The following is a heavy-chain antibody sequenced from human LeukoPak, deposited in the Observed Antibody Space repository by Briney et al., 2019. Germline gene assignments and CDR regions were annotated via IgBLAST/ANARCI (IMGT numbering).Heavy chain of an antibody. D-gene: IGHD1-14*01. CDR3: ARAKAVYTGFDY. J-gene: IGHJ4*02. V-gene: IGHV3-20*04. Sequence: GGSLRLSCAASGFTFDDYGMNWVCQAPGKGLEWVSGINWNGGSTGYADSVRGRFTISRDNAKNSLYLQMNSLRAEDTALYYCARAKAVYTGFDYWGRGTLVTVSS. CDR1: GFTFDDYG. CDR2: INWNGGST.